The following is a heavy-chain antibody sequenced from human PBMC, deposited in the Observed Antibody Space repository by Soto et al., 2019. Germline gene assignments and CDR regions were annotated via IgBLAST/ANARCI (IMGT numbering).Heavy chain of an antibody. CDR3: ARRDSGGFYRFFDS. J-gene: IGHJ4*02. CDR1: GGSLSTNP. CDR2: TGSGTGPG. D-gene: IGHD2-15*01. V-gene: IGHV1-69*06. Sequence: RASVKVSCKASGGSLSTNPISCVLQSPGQWLEWMGGTGSGTGPGNHAQKFQGRLTVTADKSTSTVYMELTNLSSEDTAVYYCARRDSGGFYRFFDSWGQGTLVTVSS.